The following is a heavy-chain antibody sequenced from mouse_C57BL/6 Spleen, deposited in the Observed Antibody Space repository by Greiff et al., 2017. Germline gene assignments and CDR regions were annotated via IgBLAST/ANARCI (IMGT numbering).Heavy chain of an antibody. CDR2: ISSGSSTI. J-gene: IGHJ2*01. D-gene: IGHD1-1*01. Sequence: EVQGVESGGGLVKPGGSLKLSCAASGFTFSDYGMHWVRQAPEKGLEWVAYISSGSSTIYYADTVKGRFTISRDNAKNTLFLQMTSLRSEDTAMYYCARRTTVVASYYFDYWGQGTTLTVSS. CDR3: ARRTTVVASYYFDY. CDR1: GFTFSDYG. V-gene: IGHV5-17*01.